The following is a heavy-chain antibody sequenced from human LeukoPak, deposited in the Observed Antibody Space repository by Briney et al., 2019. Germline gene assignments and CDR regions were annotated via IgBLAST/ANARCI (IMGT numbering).Heavy chain of an antibody. V-gene: IGHV4-34*01. D-gene: IGHD6-13*01. CDR1: GGSFSGYY. CDR3: ARGRYSSSRALGY. CDR2: INHSGST. J-gene: IGHJ4*02. Sequence: SDTLSLTCAVCGGSFSGYYWSWIRQPPGKGLEWIGEINHSGSTNYNPSLKSRVTISVDTSKNQFSLKLSSVTAADTAVYYCARGRYSSSRALGYWGQGTLVTVSS.